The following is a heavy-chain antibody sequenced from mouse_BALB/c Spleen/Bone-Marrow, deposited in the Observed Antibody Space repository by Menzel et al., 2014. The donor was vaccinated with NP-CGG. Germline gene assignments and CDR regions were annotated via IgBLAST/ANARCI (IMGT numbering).Heavy chain of an antibody. D-gene: IGHD2-2*01. V-gene: IGHV4-1*02. CDR2: INPDSSTI. CDR1: GFDFSRYW. J-gene: IGHJ4*01. CDR3: ARLGYYGYVDY. Sequence: EVKLMESGGGLVQPGGSLKLSCAASGFDFSRYWMSWVRRAPGKGLEWIGEINPDSSTINYTPSLKDKFIISRDNAKNTLYLQMSKVRSEDTALYYCARLGYYGYVDYWGQGTSVTVSS.